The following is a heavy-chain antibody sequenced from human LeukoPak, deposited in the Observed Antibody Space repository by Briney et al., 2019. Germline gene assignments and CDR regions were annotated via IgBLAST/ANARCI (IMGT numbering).Heavy chain of an antibody. J-gene: IGHJ6*02. Sequence: SETLSLTCTVSGGFLSSYHWSWIRQPPGKGLEWIGYGHYSGKTNYNPSLNNRASVSVDQSKNQVSLKLNSVTAADSAVYYCARTPGMDVWGQGTTVTVSS. CDR2: GHYSGKT. D-gene: IGHD1-1*01. CDR1: GGFLSSYH. V-gene: IGHV4-59*01. CDR3: ARTPGMDV.